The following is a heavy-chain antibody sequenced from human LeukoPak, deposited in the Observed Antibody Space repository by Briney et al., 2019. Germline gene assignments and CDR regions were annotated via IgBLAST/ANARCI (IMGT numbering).Heavy chain of an antibody. CDR1: GFTFNTFN. D-gene: IGHD3-9*01. J-gene: IGHJ4*02. V-gene: IGHV3-21*01. Sequence: GGSLRLSCAASGFTFNTFNMNWVRQAPGKGLEWVSSITSGGDFIYYADSVKGRFTTSRDNAKNSLSLQLNSLRVEDTAVYYCARGHYDVLAASYKWTPDYWGQGTLVTVSS. CDR3: ARGHYDVLAASYKWTPDY. CDR2: ITSGGDFI.